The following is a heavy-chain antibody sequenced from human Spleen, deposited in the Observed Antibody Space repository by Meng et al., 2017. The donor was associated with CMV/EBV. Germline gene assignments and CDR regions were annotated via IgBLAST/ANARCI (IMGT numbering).Heavy chain of an antibody. D-gene: IGHD2-2*01. CDR2: TSGSGGST. CDR1: GFTFSSYG. CDR3: ATHVVVPAAPLNVY. Sequence: GESLKISCAASGFTFSSYGMHWVRQAPGKGLEWVSATSGSGGSTYYADSVKGRFTISRDNSKNSLYLQMNSLRAEDTAVYYCATHVVVPAAPLNVYWGQGTLVTVSS. V-gene: IGHV3-23*01. J-gene: IGHJ4*02.